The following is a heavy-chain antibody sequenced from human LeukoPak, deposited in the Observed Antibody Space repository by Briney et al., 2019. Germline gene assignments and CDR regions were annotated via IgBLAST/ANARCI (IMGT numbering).Heavy chain of an antibody. CDR3: ARDHHNGSGSYYNSYDAFDI. V-gene: IGHV3-48*02. CDR2: ISSSSSTI. J-gene: IGHJ3*02. Sequence: PGGSLRLSCAASGFTFSSYSMNWVRQAPGKGLEWVSYISSSSSTIYYADSVKGRFTISRDNAKNSLYLQMNSLRDEDTAVYYCARDHHNGSGSYYNSYDAFDIWGQGTMVTVSS. CDR1: GFTFSSYS. D-gene: IGHD3-10*01.